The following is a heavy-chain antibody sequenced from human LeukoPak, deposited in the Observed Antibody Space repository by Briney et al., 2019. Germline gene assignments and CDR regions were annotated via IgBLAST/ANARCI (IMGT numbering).Heavy chain of an antibody. V-gene: IGHV3-23*01. J-gene: IGHJ4*02. CDR2: ISSSGDST. Sequence: GGSLRLSCAASGFTFNNYALSWVRQAPGKGLEWVSAISSSGDSTQYAESVKGRFTISRDNSKNTLYLQMNNLRAEDTAVYYCAKDRRGGFIVVVLENWGQGTLVTVSS. D-gene: IGHD2-15*01. CDR3: AKDRRGGFIVVVLEN. CDR1: GFTFNNYA.